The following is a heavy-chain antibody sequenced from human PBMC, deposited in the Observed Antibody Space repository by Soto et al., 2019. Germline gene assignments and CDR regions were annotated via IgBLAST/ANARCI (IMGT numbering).Heavy chain of an antibody. CDR2: IRSKAYGGTT. CDR1: GFTFGDYA. D-gene: IGHD6-13*01. Sequence: PGGSLRLSCTASGFTFGDYAMSWFRQAPGKGLEWVGFIRSKAYGGTTEYAASVKGRFTISRDDSKSIDYLQMNSLKTEDTAVYYCTGAAAANYYYYGMDVWGQGTTVTVSS. J-gene: IGHJ6*02. CDR3: TGAAAANYYYYGMDV. V-gene: IGHV3-49*03.